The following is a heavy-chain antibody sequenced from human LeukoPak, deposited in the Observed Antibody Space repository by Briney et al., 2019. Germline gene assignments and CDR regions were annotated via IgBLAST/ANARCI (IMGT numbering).Heavy chain of an antibody. CDR3: AKDGSSWPFFDS. Sequence: SETLSLTCTVSGGSIIGYYWSWIRQPAGKGLEWIGRIHGTGGTDYTPSLKSRVTMSVDTSKNQFSLKLTSVTAADTAVYYCAKDGSSWPFFDSWGQGTLVTVSS. CDR1: GGSIIGYY. D-gene: IGHD6-13*01. V-gene: IGHV4-4*07. CDR2: IHGTGGT. J-gene: IGHJ4*02.